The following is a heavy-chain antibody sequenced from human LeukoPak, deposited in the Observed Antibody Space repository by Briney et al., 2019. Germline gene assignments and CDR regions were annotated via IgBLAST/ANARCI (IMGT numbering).Heavy chain of an antibody. CDR3: AKHFGSGTYYNYFTY. D-gene: IGHD3-10*01. CDR2: ISGDGGST. V-gene: IGHV3-43*02. Sequence: GGSLRLSCAASGFTFDDYAMHWVRQAPGKGLEWASLISGDGGSTYYADSVKGRFTISRDNSKNTLFLQMSSLRAEDTATYYCAKHFGSGTYYNYFTYWGQGTLVSVSS. CDR1: GFTFDDYA. J-gene: IGHJ4*02.